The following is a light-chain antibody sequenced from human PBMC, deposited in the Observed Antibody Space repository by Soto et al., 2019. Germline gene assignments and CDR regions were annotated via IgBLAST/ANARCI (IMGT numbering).Light chain of an antibody. CDR3: EQYGSSPRT. CDR2: GVS. J-gene: IGKJ1*01. Sequence: EIVLTQSPGTLSLSPGERATLSFRASQSVSSNYFAWYQQKPGQAPRLLIYGVSSRPTGIPDRFSGSGSGTDFTLTISRLEPEDFAVYYCEQYGSSPRTFGQGTKVDIK. CDR1: QSVSSNY. V-gene: IGKV3-20*01.